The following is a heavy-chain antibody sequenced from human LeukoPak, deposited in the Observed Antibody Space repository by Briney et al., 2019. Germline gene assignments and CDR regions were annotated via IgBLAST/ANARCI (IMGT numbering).Heavy chain of an antibody. V-gene: IGHV3-23*01. J-gene: IGHJ4*02. Sequence: GGSLRLSCAASGFNFSYFAMSWVRQAPGKGLEWVSAISGSGGSTYYADSVKGRFTISRDNSKNTLYLQMNSLRAEDTAVYYCAKSEADYHDSSGYDYWGQGTLVTVSS. D-gene: IGHD3-22*01. CDR1: GFNFSYFA. CDR3: AKSEADYHDSSGYDY. CDR2: ISGSGGST.